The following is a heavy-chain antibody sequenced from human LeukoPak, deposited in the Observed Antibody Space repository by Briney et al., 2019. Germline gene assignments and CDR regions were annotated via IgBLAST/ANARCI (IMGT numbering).Heavy chain of an antibody. CDR1: GFTFTDYY. CDR2: ISGSGSII. J-gene: IGHJ4*02. CDR3: TTLPKVCSGGSCTYDY. D-gene: IGHD2-15*01. V-gene: IGHV3-11*01. Sequence: GGSLRLSCAASGFTFTDYYMGWIRQAPGKGLGWVSYISGSGSIINYADSVKGRFTISRDNAKNSLYLQMNSLKTEDSAVYYCTTLPKVCSGGSCTYDYWGQGTLVTVSS.